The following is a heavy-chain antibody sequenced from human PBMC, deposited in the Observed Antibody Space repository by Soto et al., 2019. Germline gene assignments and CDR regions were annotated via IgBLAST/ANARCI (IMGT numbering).Heavy chain of an antibody. Sequence: SETLSLTCAVYGGSFSGYYWSWIRQPPGKGLEWIGEINHSGSTNYNPSLKSRVTISVDTSKNQFTLKLSSMTAADTAVYYSVRGRWNDVGNWFDPWGQGTLVTVSS. CDR2: INHSGST. V-gene: IGHV4-34*01. CDR3: VRGRWNDVGNWFDP. D-gene: IGHD1-1*01. J-gene: IGHJ5*02. CDR1: GGSFSGYY.